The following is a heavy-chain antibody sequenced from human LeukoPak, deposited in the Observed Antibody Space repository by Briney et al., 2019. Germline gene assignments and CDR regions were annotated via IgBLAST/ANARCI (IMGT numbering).Heavy chain of an antibody. CDR2: ISSSGSTI. V-gene: IGHV3-11*01. Sequence: GGSLRLPCAASGFTFSDYYMSWIRQAPGKGLEWVSYISSSGSTIYYADSVKGRFTISRDNAKNSLYLQMNSLRAEDTAVYYCATSQARPTAYYYYGMDVWGQGTTVTVSS. J-gene: IGHJ6*02. CDR1: GFTFSDYY. CDR3: ATSQARPTAYYYYGMDV. D-gene: IGHD5-18*01.